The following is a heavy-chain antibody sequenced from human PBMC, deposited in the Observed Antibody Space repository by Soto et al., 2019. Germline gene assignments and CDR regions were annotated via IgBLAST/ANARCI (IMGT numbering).Heavy chain of an antibody. CDR2: IWYDGSNK. CDR3: ARAPPYCGGDCYSPADY. V-gene: IGHV3-33*01. D-gene: IGHD2-21*02. J-gene: IGHJ4*02. Sequence: QVQLVESGGGVVQPGRSLRLSCAASRFTFSSYGMNWVRQAPGKRLEWVAVIWYDGSNKYYADSVKGRFTISRDNSKNTLYLQMNSLRAEDTAVYYCARAPPYCGGDCYSPADYWGQGTLVTVSS. CDR1: RFTFSSYG.